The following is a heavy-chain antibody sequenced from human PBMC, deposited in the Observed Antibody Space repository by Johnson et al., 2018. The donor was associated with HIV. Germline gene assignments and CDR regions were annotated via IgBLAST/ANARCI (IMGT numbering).Heavy chain of an antibody. CDR3: ASDGWELLGVAAFDV. D-gene: IGHD2-15*01. Sequence: MLLVESGGGLVQPGGSLRLSCAVSGFTVNGNYMSWVRQAPGKGLEWVSVIYSCDTTYYADSVNGRFTISRDTSKNTLYLQINSLRPEDTAVYYCASDGWELLGVAAFDVWSQGTLVTVSS. V-gene: IGHV3-66*02. J-gene: IGHJ3*01. CDR2: IYSCDTT. CDR1: GFTVNGNY.